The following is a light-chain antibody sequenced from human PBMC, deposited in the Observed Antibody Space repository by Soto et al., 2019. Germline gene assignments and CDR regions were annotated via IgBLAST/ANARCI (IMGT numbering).Light chain of an antibody. CDR3: QVWDSSSDHHVV. V-gene: IGLV3-21*04. CDR1: NIGSKS. Sequence: SYELTQPPSVSVAPGKTARITCGGNNIGSKSVHWYQQKPGQAPVLVIYYDSDRPPGIPERFSGSNSGNTATLTISRVEAGDEADDYCQVWDSSSDHHVVFGGGTKLTVL. CDR2: YDS. J-gene: IGLJ2*01.